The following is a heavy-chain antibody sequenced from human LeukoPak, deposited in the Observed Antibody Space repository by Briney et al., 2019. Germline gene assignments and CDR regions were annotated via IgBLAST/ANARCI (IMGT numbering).Heavy chain of an antibody. J-gene: IGHJ3*02. Sequence: GGSLRLSCTASGFTFSTYWMSWVRQAPGKGLEWVANIKQDGSEKYYVDSVKGRFTIPRDNAKNSLYLQMNSLRAEDTAVYYCATSQTTSGRYGNTFDIWGQGTMVTVSS. V-gene: IGHV3-7*01. CDR2: IKQDGSEK. D-gene: IGHD6-19*01. CDR3: ATSQTTSGRYGNTFDI. CDR1: GFTFSTYW.